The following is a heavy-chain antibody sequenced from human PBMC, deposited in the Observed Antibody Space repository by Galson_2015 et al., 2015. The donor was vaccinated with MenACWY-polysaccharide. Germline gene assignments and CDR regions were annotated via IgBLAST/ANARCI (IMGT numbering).Heavy chain of an antibody. CDR1: GGSISTYY. J-gene: IGHJ4*02. CDR3: ARDQHNASFDS. CDR2: IYYSGST. V-gene: IGHV4-59*01. Sequence: SETLSLTCTVSGGSISTYYWSWIRQPPGKGLEWIGYIYYSGSTSYNPSLKRRVTISVDTSTNQFYLKLSSVTAADTAVYYCARDQHNASFDSSGQAALVTLSS. D-gene: IGHD1-14*01.